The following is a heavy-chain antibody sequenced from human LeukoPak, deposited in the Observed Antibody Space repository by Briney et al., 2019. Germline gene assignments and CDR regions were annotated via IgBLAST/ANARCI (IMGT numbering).Heavy chain of an antibody. V-gene: IGHV3-23*01. Sequence: GGSLRLSCAASGFTFSSYAMSWVRQAPGKGLEWVSAISGSGGSTYYADSVKGRFTISRDNSKNTLYLQMNSLRAEDTAVYYCTTDGGYCSSTSCSWFDPWGQGTLVTVSS. J-gene: IGHJ5*02. CDR3: TTDGGYCSSTSCSWFDP. CDR1: GFTFSSYA. D-gene: IGHD2-2*01. CDR2: ISGSGGST.